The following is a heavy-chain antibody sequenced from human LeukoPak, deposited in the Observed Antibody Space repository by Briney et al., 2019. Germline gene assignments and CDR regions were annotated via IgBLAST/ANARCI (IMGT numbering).Heavy chain of an antibody. Sequence: SETLSLTCTVSGGSISSYYWSWIRQPPGKGLEWIGEINHSGSTNYNPSLKSRVTISVDTSKNQFSLKLSSVTAADTAVYYCARVWTTVDYWGQGTLVTVSS. D-gene: IGHD3/OR15-3a*01. V-gene: IGHV4-34*01. CDR1: GGSISSYY. J-gene: IGHJ4*02. CDR3: ARVWTTVDY. CDR2: INHSGST.